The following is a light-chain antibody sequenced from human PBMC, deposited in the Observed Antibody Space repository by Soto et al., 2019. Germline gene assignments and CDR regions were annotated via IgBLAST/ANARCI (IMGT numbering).Light chain of an antibody. CDR1: QSVSSN. CDR2: GAS. J-gene: IGKJ1*01. V-gene: IGKV3-20*01. Sequence: EIVLTQSPGTLSLSPGEKVTLSCRASQSVSSNLAWYQQKPGQAPRLLIYGASSRATGFPDRFSGSGSGTDFTLTISGLEPEDSAVYCCQQYGSSPTFGQGTKVDIK. CDR3: QQYGSSPT.